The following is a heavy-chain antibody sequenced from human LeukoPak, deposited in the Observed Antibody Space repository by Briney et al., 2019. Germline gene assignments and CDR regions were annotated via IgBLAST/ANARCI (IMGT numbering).Heavy chain of an antibody. CDR3: ARERIHDYGDYGALDY. J-gene: IGHJ4*02. V-gene: IGHV4-39*02. CDR1: GGSISSSSYY. Sequence: SETLSLTCTVSGGSISSSSYYWGWLRQPPGKGLEWIGSIYYSGSTYYNPSLKSRVTISVDTSKNQFSLKLSSVTAADTAVYYCARERIHDYGDYGALDYWGQGTLVTVSS. D-gene: IGHD4-17*01. CDR2: IYYSGST.